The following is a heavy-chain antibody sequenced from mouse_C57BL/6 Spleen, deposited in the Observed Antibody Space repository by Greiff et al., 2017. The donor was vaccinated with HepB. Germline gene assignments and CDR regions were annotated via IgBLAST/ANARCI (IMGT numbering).Heavy chain of an antibody. Sequence: VKLLESGAELVRPGASVKLSCKASGYTFTDYYINWVKQRPGQGLEWIARIYPGSGNTYYNEKFKGKATLTAEKSSSTAYMQLSSLTSADSAVYFCARTESTVVAHFDYWGQGTTLTVSS. CDR1: GYTFTDYY. J-gene: IGHJ2*01. CDR2: IYPGSGNT. CDR3: ARTESTVVAHFDY. D-gene: IGHD1-1*01. V-gene: IGHV1-76*01.